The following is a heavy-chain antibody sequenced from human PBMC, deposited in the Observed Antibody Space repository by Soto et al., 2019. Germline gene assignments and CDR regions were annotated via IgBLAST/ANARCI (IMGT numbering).Heavy chain of an antibody. V-gene: IGHV4-34*01. CDR3: TGPYPYYFDS. Sequence: QVQLQQWGAGLLKPSETLSLTCTVYGGSFSTYYWSWIRHPPGKGLEWIGEINHSGNTNYNPSLMGRLTMSFDTSKNQFSLKLSSVTAADTAVYYCTGPYPYYFDSWGQGTLVTVSS. CDR1: GGSFSTYY. J-gene: IGHJ4*02. CDR2: INHSGNT.